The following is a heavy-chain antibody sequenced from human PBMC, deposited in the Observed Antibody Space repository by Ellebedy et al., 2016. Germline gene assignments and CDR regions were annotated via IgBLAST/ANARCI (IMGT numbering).Heavy chain of an antibody. V-gene: IGHV3-66*01. CDR2: IYSGGST. CDR1: GFTVSSNY. J-gene: IGHJ4*02. D-gene: IGHD3-9*01. Sequence: GGSLRLSCAASGFTVSSNYMSWVRQAPGKGLEWVSVIYSGGSTYYADSVKGRFTISRDNSKNTLYLQMNSLRAEDTAVYYCARGEPLRYFDWFHWGQGTLVTVSS. CDR3: ARGEPLRYFDWFH.